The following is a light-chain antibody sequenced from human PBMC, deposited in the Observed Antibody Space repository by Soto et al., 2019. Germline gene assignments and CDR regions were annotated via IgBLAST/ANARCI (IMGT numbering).Light chain of an antibody. CDR3: YSKTATSKF. CDR2: EVS. J-gene: IGLJ1*01. Sequence: QSVLTQPASVSGSPGQSITISCTGTSSDIVTYDYVSWYPQHPGKAPKLMIYEVSHRPPGVSSRFSGSKSANTASLTISGLQAEDEADYYCYSKTATSKFFGTGTKVTVL. V-gene: IGLV2-14*01. CDR1: SSDIVTYDY.